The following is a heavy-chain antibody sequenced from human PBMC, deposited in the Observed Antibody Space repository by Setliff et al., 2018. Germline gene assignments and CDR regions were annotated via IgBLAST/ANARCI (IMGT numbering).Heavy chain of an antibody. D-gene: IGHD2-2*01. CDR1: GYTFNNYG. CDR2: MSVY. V-gene: IGHV1-18*04. CDR3: ARAPGTVVVPASRSAFDI. J-gene: IGHJ3*02. Sequence: GASVKVSCKASGYTFNNYGINWVRQAPGQGFEWMGWMSVYAQKFQGRVTMTTDTPTSTAYMELRGLTSDDTAVYYCARAPGTVVVPASRSAFDIWGQGTMVTVSS.